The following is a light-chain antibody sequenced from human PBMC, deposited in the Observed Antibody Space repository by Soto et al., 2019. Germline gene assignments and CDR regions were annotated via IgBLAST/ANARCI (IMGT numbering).Light chain of an antibody. CDR2: AAS. CDR1: QGIKDY. Sequence: DIVTTQSPATLSVSPGERAALSCRASQGIKDYLAWFQQKPGQAPRLLIYAASTRATGIPARFSGSGSGTEFTLTISSLQSEDFAVYYCQQYNNWYLTFGGGTKVDI. CDR3: QQYNNWYLT. J-gene: IGKJ4*01. V-gene: IGKV3-15*01.